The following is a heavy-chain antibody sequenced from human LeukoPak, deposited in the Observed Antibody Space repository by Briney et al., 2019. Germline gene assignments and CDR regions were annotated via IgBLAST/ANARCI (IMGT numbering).Heavy chain of an antibody. Sequence: GGSLRLSCAASGFTFSNYWMHWVRQAPGKGLVWVSRINSDGINTSYADSVKGRFTISRDNSKNTLYLQMNSLRAEDTAVYYCAKVRDTYYYGSGSYYGGAFDIWGQGTMVTVSS. CDR2: INSDGINT. CDR1: GFTFSNYW. J-gene: IGHJ3*02. CDR3: AKVRDTYYYGSGSYYGGAFDI. D-gene: IGHD3-10*01. V-gene: IGHV3-74*01.